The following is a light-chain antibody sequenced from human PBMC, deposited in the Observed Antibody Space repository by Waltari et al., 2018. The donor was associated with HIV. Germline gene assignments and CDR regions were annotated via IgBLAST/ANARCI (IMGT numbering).Light chain of an antibody. CDR2: AAS. J-gene: IGKJ4*01. Sequence: DIQLTQSPSFLSASVVDRVAITCRASQVISSYLAWYQQKPGNAPKLLIYAASTLQSGVPSRFSGSGSGTEFTLTISSLQPEDFSTYYGQQLNSDPLTFGGGTKVEIK. V-gene: IGKV1-9*01. CDR1: QVISSY. CDR3: QQLNSDPLT.